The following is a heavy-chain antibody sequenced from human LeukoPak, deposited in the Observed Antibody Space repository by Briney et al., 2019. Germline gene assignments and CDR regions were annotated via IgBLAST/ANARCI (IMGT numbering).Heavy chain of an antibody. V-gene: IGHV3-23*01. D-gene: IGHD2-15*01. CDR1: GFTFSSYG. CDR3: AVSPPIERVWHYFNY. Sequence: GGTLRLSCAASGFTFSSYGMSWVRQAPGKGLEWVSGISESSGNTFYADSVKGRFTISRDNSKNTLFLQMNCLRAEDTAVYYCAVSPPIERVWHYFNYWGQGTLVTVSS. CDR2: ISESSGNT. J-gene: IGHJ4*02.